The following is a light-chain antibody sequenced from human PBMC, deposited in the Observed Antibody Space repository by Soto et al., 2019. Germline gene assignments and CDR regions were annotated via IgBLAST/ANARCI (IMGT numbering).Light chain of an antibody. Sequence: QSLLTQPASVSGSPGKSITISCTGTSSDVSSYNYVSWYQQHPGKAPKLMIYEVSDRPSGISSRFSGSKSGNTASLTISGLQTEDEADYYCSSYTSSRTLFRTGTKVNVL. V-gene: IGLV2-14*01. CDR2: EVS. CDR3: SSYTSSRTL. CDR1: SSDVSSYNY. J-gene: IGLJ1*01.